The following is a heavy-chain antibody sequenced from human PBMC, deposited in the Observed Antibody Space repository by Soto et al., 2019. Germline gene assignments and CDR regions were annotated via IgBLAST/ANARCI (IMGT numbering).Heavy chain of an antibody. CDR2: IWYDGSNK. J-gene: IGHJ4*02. D-gene: IGHD6-19*01. Sequence: QVQLVESGGGVVQPGRSLRLSCAASGFTFSSYGMHWVRQAPGKGLEWVAVIWYDGSNKYYADSVKGRLTISRDNSKNALYRQINNQRAEDMAVYYCARDPYSSGGYDLDYWGQGTLVTSSS. V-gene: IGHV3-33*01. CDR1: GFTFSSYG. CDR3: ARDPYSSGGYDLDY.